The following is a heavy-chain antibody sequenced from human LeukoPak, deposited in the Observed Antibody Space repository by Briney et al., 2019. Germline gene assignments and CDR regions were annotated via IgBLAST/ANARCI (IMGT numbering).Heavy chain of an antibody. CDR1: GYTFTSYG. Sequence: ASVKLSCKASGYTFTSYGISWVRQAPGQGLEWMGWISAYNGNTNYAQKLQGRVTMTTDTSTSTAYMELRSLRSDDTAVYYCARAVELYYGSGGKPLSHLIDYWGQGTLVTVSS. V-gene: IGHV1-18*01. J-gene: IGHJ4*02. D-gene: IGHD3-10*01. CDR3: ARAVELYYGSGGKPLSHLIDY. CDR2: ISAYNGNT.